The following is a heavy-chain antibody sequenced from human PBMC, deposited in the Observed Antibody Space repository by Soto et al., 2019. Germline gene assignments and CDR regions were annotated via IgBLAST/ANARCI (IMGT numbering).Heavy chain of an antibody. CDR3: AAPYSTGHRLLGY. J-gene: IGHJ4*02. V-gene: IGHV3-21*01. CDR1: GFTFSDYS. D-gene: IGHD6-19*01. Sequence: SLRLSCVASGFTFSDYSVSWVRQAPGKGLEWLSSISSSSTFTHYADSVKGRFTISRDNAKNSLYLQMNSLRAEDTAVYYCAAPYSTGHRLLGYWGQGTLVT. CDR2: ISSSSTFT.